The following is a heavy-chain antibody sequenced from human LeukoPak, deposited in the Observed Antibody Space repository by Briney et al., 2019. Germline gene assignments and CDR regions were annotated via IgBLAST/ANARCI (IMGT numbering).Heavy chain of an antibody. CDR1: GFTFSSYS. D-gene: IGHD3-3*02. J-gene: IGHJ4*02. CDR2: ISSSSSYI. CDR3: ARDNRIFGVVITKYYFDY. V-gene: IGHV3-21*01. Sequence: PGGSLRLSCAASGFTFSSYSMNWVRQAPGKGLEWVSSISSSSSYIYYADSVKGRFTISRDNAKNSLYLQMNSLRAEDTAVYYCARDNRIFGVVITKYYFDYWGQGTLVTVSS.